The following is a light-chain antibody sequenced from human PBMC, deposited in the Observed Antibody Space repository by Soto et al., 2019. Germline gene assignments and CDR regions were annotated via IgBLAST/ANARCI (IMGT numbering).Light chain of an antibody. J-gene: IGLJ1*01. V-gene: IGLV2-14*03. Sequence: QSALTQPASVSGSPGQSITISCTGIRSDVGGYNYVSWYQQHPGKAPKVMIYDVSNRPSGISNRFSGSKSDNTASLTISGLQAEDAADYYCRSYTGSRTPYLFGTGTKVTV. CDR2: DVS. CDR3: RSYTGSRTPYL. CDR1: RSDVGGYNY.